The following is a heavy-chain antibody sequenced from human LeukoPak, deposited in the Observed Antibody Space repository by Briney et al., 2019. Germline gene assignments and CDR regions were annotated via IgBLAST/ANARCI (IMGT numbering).Heavy chain of an antibody. J-gene: IGHJ6*03. V-gene: IGHV4-4*09. CDR2: IYTSGST. CDR3: ASSPGYSSSWPHYYYYMDG. Sequence: SETLSLTCTVSGGSISSYYWRWIRQPPGKGLEWIGYIYTSGSTNYNPSLKSRVTISVDTSKNQFSLKLSSLTAADTAVYYCASSPGYSSSWPHYYYYMDGGGKATTVT. D-gene: IGHD6-13*01. CDR1: GGSISSYY.